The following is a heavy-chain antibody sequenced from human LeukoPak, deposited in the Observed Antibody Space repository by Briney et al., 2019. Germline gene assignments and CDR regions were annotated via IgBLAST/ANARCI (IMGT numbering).Heavy chain of an antibody. CDR2: IYYTGRT. CDR1: GGYISSSSYY. J-gene: IGHJ1*01. CDR3: ASRRYYDSTGYLD. D-gene: IGHD3-22*01. Sequence: SATLSLTCTVSGGYISSSSYYWGWIRQPPGKGLEWIGDIYYTGRTYYNSSLTSRITVSIDTSKNQISVKLASVIAADTAVYYCASRRYYDSTGYLDWGQGTLITVSS. V-gene: IGHV4-39*01.